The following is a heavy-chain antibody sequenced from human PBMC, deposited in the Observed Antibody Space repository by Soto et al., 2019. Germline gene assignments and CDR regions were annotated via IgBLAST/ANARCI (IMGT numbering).Heavy chain of an antibody. D-gene: IGHD3-22*01. Sequence: SETLSLTCTVSGGSISSGGYYWSWIRQHPGKGLEWIGYIYYSGSTYYNPSLKSRVTISVDTSKNQFSLKLSSVTAADTAVYYCARGIYDSSGFDFWGQGTLVTVSS. CDR2: IYYSGST. V-gene: IGHV4-31*03. J-gene: IGHJ4*02. CDR3: ARGIYDSSGFDF. CDR1: GGSISSGGYY.